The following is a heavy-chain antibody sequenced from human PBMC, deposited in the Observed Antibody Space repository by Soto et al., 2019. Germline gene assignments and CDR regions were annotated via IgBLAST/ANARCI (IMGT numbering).Heavy chain of an antibody. Sequence: SETLSLTCAVSGGSVLSSSWWTWLRQSAGKGLEWVGEFYHAGSPNYNPSFQSLVTIVFTKTNNNFSMRRSAVTAAAAATYYGAAGASFRGDFDIWGQGTTVTVSS. J-gene: IGHJ3*02. CDR1: GGSVLSSSW. CDR2: FYHAGSP. CDR3: AAGASFRGDFDI. V-gene: IGHV4-4*02. D-gene: IGHD2-21*01.